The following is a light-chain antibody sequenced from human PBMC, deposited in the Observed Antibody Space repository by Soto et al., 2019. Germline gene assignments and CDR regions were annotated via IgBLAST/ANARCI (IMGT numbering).Light chain of an antibody. J-gene: IGKJ1*01. CDR2: DAS. CDR3: QQYYNYPET. CDR1: HTVTTW. Sequence: DIQMTQSPSTLSASVGDRVTISCRASHTVTTWLAWYQQKPGKAPNLLIYDASSLESGVPLRFSGGGSGTEFTLTINSXQPDDSATYYCQQYYNYPETFGQGTKVDIK. V-gene: IGKV1-5*01.